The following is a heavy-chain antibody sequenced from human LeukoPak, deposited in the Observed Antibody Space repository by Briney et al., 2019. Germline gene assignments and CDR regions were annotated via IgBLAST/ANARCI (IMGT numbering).Heavy chain of an antibody. CDR2: ISSSSSYI. CDR1: GFTFSSYS. Sequence: GGSLRLSCAASGFTFSSYSMNWVRQAQGKGLEWVSSISSSSSYIYYADSVKGRFTISRDNAKNSLYLQMNSQRAEDTAVYYCARGRYCSSTSCYTIIDYWGQGTLVTVSS. D-gene: IGHD2-2*02. J-gene: IGHJ4*02. CDR3: ARGRYCSSTSCYTIIDY. V-gene: IGHV3-21*01.